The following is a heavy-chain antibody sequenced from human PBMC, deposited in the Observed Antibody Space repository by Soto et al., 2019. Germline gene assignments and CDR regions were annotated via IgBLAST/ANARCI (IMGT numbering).Heavy chain of an antibody. D-gene: IGHD3-22*01. CDR2: IRSKVHGGTT. CDR3: SRANYYDSNGYYYYFDY. J-gene: IGHJ4*02. Sequence: GGSLRLSCTASGFTFGDFAVTWVRQAPGKGLEWVGFIRSKVHGGTTEYAASVKGRFTISRDDSKSIAYLQMNSLKTDDTAVYYRSRANYYDSNGYYYYFDYWGQGTLVTVSS. V-gene: IGHV3-49*04. CDR1: GFTFGDFA.